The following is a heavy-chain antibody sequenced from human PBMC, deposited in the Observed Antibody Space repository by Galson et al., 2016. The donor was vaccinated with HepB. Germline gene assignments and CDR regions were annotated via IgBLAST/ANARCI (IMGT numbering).Heavy chain of an antibody. D-gene: IGHD3-9*01. V-gene: IGHV5-51*03. CDR1: GYSFTTYW. Sequence: QSGAEVKKPGESLKISCKSSGYSFTTYWIAWVRQKPGKGLEWMGIIYPDDSDTRYSPSFQGQVTISVDKSIKTAYLQWSSLQASDTAMYYCARLGFVDILTHHFDHWGQGSLVTVSS. CDR2: IYPDDSDT. J-gene: IGHJ4*02. CDR3: ARLGFVDILTHHFDH.